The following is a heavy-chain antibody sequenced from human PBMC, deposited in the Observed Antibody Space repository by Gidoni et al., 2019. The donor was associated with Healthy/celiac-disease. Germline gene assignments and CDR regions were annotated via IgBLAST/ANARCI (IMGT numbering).Heavy chain of an antibody. CDR3: ARGRIVVVPAANTHFDY. CDR1: GGSISSGDYY. J-gene: IGHJ4*02. Sequence: QVQLQESGPGLVKPSQTLSLTCTVSGGSISSGDYYWSWIRQPPGKGLEWIGYIYYSGSTYYNPSLKSRVTISVDTSKNQFSLKLSSVTAADTAVYYCARGRIVVVPAANTHFDYWGQGTLVTVSS. V-gene: IGHV4-30-4*01. D-gene: IGHD2-2*01. CDR2: IYYSGST.